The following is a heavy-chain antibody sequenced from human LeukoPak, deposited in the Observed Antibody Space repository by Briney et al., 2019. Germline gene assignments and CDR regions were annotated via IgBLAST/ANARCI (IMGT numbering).Heavy chain of an antibody. Sequence: SETLSLTCTDSGGTISSYYWSWIRQPAGKGLEWIGRTYTSGSTNYNPSLKSRVTMSVDTSKNQFSLRLSSVTAADTAVYYCARDARYNWNYYDYWGLGTLVTVSS. CDR1: GGTISSYY. CDR2: TYTSGST. D-gene: IGHD1-20*01. J-gene: IGHJ4*02. V-gene: IGHV4-4*07. CDR3: ARDARYNWNYYDY.